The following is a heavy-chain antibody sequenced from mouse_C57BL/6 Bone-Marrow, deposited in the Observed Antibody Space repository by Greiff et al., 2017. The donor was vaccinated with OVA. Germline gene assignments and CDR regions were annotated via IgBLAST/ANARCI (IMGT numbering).Heavy chain of an antibody. D-gene: IGHD1-1*01. V-gene: IGHV1-63*01. Sequence: QVQLQQSGAELVRPGTSVKMSCKASGYTFTNYWIGWAKQRPGHGLEWIGDIYPGGGYTNYNEKFKGKATLTADKSSSTAYMQFSSLTSEDSAIYYCARVGVTTVVADWYFDVWGTGTTVTVSS. CDR1: GYTFTNYW. CDR2: IYPGGGYT. CDR3: ARVGVTTVVADWYFDV. J-gene: IGHJ1*03.